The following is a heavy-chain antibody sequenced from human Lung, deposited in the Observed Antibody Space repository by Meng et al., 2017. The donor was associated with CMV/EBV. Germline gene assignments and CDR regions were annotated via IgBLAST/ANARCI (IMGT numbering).Heavy chain of an antibody. CDR2: ISTNTGNP. CDR3: GTLKYTSGFYGPAY. J-gene: IGHJ4*02. CDR1: GYAFTRYP. V-gene: IGHV7-4-1*02. D-gene: IGHD6-19*01. Sequence: QVQLVQIGYELKKPGASAKVSCKASGYAFTRYPMNWVRQAPGQGLEWMGWISTNTGNPTYAQGFTGRFVFSVDTSVSTAYLQISSLKAEDTAVYYCGTLKYTSGFYGPAYWGQGALVTVSS.